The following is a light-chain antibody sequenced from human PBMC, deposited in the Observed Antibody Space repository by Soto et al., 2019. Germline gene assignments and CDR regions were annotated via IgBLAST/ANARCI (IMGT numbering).Light chain of an antibody. CDR3: QSYDSSLSGYV. V-gene: IGLV1-40*01. CDR1: SSNIGAGYD. CDR2: GDS. Sequence: QSVLTQPPSASGTPGQRVTISCTGSSSNIGAGYDVHWYQQLPGTAPKLLIYGDSNRPSGVPDRFSGSKSGTSASLPITGLQAEDEADYYCQSYDSSLSGYVFGTGTKATVL. J-gene: IGLJ1*01.